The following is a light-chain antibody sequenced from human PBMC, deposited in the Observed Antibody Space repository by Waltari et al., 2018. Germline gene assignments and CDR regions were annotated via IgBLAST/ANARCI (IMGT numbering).Light chain of an antibody. J-gene: IGKJ3*01. V-gene: IGKV1D-12*01. CDR2: AAS. CDR1: QDIHTW. CDR3: QQANSFPFT. Sequence: DMQMTQSPSYVSASVGDSVTITFRASQDIHTWLAWYQQKPGKAPRLLISAASSLKSGVPSRFSGSGSGTDFTLTISSLQPEDFATYYCQQANSFPFTFGPGTKVDI.